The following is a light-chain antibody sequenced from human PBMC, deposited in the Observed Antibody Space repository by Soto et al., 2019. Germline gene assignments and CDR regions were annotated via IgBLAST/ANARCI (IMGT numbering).Light chain of an antibody. Sequence: DVVMTQSPLSLPVTLGQPASISCRSSQSLAYSDGNTYLNWFQQRPGQSPRRLIYKVSNRDSGAPDRFSGSGSGTDFTLKISRAEAEDVGVYYCMQGTHWPPYTFGQGTKLEIK. V-gene: IGKV2-30*01. CDR2: KVS. J-gene: IGKJ2*01. CDR3: MQGTHWPPYT. CDR1: QSLAYSDGNTY.